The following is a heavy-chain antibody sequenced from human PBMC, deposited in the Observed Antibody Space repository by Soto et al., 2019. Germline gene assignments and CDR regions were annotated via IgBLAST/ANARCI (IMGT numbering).Heavy chain of an antibody. D-gene: IGHD4-17*01. CDR3: ARGPSTVATWLDY. Sequence: GGSLRLSCAASGFTFSNYAMHCVRQAPGKGLEYVSAISGNGFSTYYGDSVRGRFIISRDNSKNTLYLQMGSLRAEDMAVYYCARGPSTVATWLDYWGQGT. CDR1: GFTFSNYA. J-gene: IGHJ4*02. V-gene: IGHV3-64*02. CDR2: ISGNGFST.